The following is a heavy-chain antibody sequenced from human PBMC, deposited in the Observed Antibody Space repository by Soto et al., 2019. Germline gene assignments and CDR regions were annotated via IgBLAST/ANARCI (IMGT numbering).Heavy chain of an antibody. V-gene: IGHV3-23*01. CDR1: GFTFSSYA. CDR3: AKDHSGYDYGYYYYYMDV. J-gene: IGHJ6*03. Sequence: TGGSLRLSCAASGFTFSSYAMSWVRQAPGKGLEWVSAISGSGGSTYYADSVKGRFTISRDNSKNTLYLQMNSLRAEDTAVYYCAKDHSGYDYGYYYYYMDVWGKGTTVTVSS. CDR2: ISGSGGST. D-gene: IGHD5-12*01.